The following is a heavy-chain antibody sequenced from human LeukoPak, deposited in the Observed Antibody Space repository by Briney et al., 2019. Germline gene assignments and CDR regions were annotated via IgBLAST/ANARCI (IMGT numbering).Heavy chain of an antibody. Sequence: GESLKISCVASGFTLSNYGMHWVRQAPGKGLEWVAVIWYDGSNKYYADSVKGRFTISRDNSKNTLYLQMNSLRAEDTAVYYCAKNEYQLLLYAFDIWGQGTMVTVSS. V-gene: IGHV3-33*06. CDR2: IWYDGSNK. J-gene: IGHJ3*02. D-gene: IGHD2-2*01. CDR1: GFTLSNYG. CDR3: AKNEYQLLLYAFDI.